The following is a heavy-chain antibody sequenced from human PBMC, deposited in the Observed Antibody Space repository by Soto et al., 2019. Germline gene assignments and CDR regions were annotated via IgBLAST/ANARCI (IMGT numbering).Heavy chain of an antibody. Sequence: ASVKVSCKASGGTFSSYAISWVRQAPGQGLEWMGGIIPIFGTANYAQKFQGRVTITADESTSTAYMELSSLRSEDTAVYYCARGPEYNPRAPNFDYWGQGTLVTVSS. CDR3: ARGPEYNPRAPNFDY. J-gene: IGHJ4*02. CDR1: GGTFSSYA. V-gene: IGHV1-69*13. CDR2: IIPIFGTA. D-gene: IGHD1-1*01.